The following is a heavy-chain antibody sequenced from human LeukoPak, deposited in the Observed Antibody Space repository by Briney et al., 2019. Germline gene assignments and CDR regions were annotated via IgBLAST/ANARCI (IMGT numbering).Heavy chain of an antibody. J-gene: IGHJ3*02. Sequence: GGSLRLSCAASGFTVSNAWMSWVRQAPGKGLEWVGRIRSKGDGGTTDHAAPVKGRFIISRDDSKSTLNLQMNSLKTEDTAMYYCTTYNSRDAFDIWGQGTMVTVSS. CDR1: GFTVSNAW. D-gene: IGHD2/OR15-2a*01. V-gene: IGHV3-15*01. CDR3: TTYNSRDAFDI. CDR2: IRSKGDGGTT.